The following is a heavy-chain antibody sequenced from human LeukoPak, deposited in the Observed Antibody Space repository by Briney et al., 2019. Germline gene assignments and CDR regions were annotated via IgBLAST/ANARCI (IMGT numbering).Heavy chain of an antibody. CDR2: ISSDGNNQ. D-gene: IGHD4-11*01. V-gene: IGHV3-30*03. CDR3: ARDPDDFSNLEYFHH. Sequence: GGSLRLSCAASGFTFGSDWMHWVRQAPGRGLEWVAVISSDGNNQYYADSVKGRFTISRDNPNSTLYLLMNTLRAEDSAVYYCARDPDDFSNLEYFHHWGQGTLVTVSS. CDR1: GFTFGSDW. J-gene: IGHJ1*01.